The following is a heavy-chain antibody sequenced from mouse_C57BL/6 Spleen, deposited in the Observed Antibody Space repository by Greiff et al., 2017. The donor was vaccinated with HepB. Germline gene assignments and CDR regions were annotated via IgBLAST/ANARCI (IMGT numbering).Heavy chain of an antibody. CDR2: IDPSDSYT. CDR1: GYTFTSYW. D-gene: IGHD2-3*01. V-gene: IGHV1-69*01. Sequence: QVQLQQPGAELVMPGASVKLSCKASGYTFTSYWVHWVKQRPGQGLEWIGEIDPSDSYTNYNQKFKGKSTLTVDKSSSTAYMQLSSLTSEDSAVYYCARGEDYDVAWFAYWGQGTLVTVSA. CDR3: ARGEDYDVAWFAY. J-gene: IGHJ3*01.